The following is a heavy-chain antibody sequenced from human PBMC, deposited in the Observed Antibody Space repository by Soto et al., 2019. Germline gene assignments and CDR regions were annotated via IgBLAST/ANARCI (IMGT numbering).Heavy chain of an antibody. CDR2: ISWNSDNM. Sequence: GGSLRLSCATSGCTFDDYAMHRARQAPGKGLEWVSGISWNSDNMGNADSVKGRFTISRDNAKNSLYLQMNSLRAEDTALHYCAKDIGVAGTAGAFDIWGQGTMVTVSS. J-gene: IGHJ3*02. D-gene: IGHD6-19*01. CDR3: AKDIGVAGTAGAFDI. CDR1: GCTFDDYA. V-gene: IGHV3-9*01.